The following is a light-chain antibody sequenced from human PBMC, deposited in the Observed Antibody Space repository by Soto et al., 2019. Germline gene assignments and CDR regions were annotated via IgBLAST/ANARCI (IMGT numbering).Light chain of an antibody. CDR3: SSYTGGNPSYV. J-gene: IGLJ1*01. V-gene: IGLV2-14*01. CDR1: SSDVGGYNY. Sequence: QSALTQPASVSGSPGQSITISCTGTSSDVGGYNYVYWYQQHPGKAPKLMIYEVSNRPSGVSNRFSGSKSGNTASLTISGLQAEDEADYYCSSYTGGNPSYVFGTGTKLTVL. CDR2: EVS.